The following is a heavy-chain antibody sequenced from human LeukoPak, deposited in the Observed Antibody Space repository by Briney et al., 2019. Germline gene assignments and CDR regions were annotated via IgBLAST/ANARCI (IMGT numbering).Heavy chain of an antibody. J-gene: IGHJ4*02. CDR2: NHYSGRT. Sequence: SETLSLTCTVSGDSIRNYYWSWIRQPPGEVLEWIEYNHYSGRTNYSPSLKRRVTMSVDTSKNQFSLRLSSVTAADTAFYYCARLSNPYGGFHLDFWGQGTLVTVSS. CDR1: GDSIRNYY. D-gene: IGHD3-10*01. CDR3: ARLSNPYGGFHLDF. V-gene: IGHV4-59*08.